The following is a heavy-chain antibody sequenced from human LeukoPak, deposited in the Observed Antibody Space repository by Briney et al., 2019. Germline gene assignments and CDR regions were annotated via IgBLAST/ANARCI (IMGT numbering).Heavy chain of an antibody. J-gene: IGHJ4*02. CDR3: ARDRDSHFDY. Sequence: GASVKVSCKASGGTFSSYAISWVRQAPGQGLEWMGGIIPIFGTANYAQKFRGRVTITADKSTRTAYMELSSLRSEDTAVYYCARDRDSHFDYWGQGTLVTVSS. CDR2: IIPIFGTA. CDR1: GGTFSSYA. V-gene: IGHV1-69*06. D-gene: IGHD5-24*01.